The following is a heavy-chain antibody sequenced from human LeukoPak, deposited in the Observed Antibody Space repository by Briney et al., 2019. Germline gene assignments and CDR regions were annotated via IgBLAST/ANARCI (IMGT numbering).Heavy chain of an antibody. CDR2: ISAYNGNT. Sequence: ASVKVSCKASGYTFTSYGISWVRQAPGQGLEWMGWISAYNGNTNYAQKLQGRVTMTTDTSTSTAYVELRSLRSDDTAVYYCARDRRYCSSTSCPSWFDPWGQGTLVTVSS. D-gene: IGHD2-2*01. CDR3: ARDRRYCSSTSCPSWFDP. V-gene: IGHV1-18*01. CDR1: GYTFTSYG. J-gene: IGHJ5*02.